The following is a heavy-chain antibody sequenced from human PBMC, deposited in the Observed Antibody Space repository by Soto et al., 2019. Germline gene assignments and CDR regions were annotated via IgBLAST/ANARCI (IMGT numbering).Heavy chain of an antibody. CDR1: GGSFSGYY. D-gene: IGHD2-2*01. Sequence: QVQLQQGGAGLLKPSETLSLTCAVYGGSFSGYYWSWIRQPPGKGLEWIGEINHSGSTNYNPSLTSRVTIAVDTSKNQFSRKLSSVTAADTAVCDCASVPADNGGMFDPGCRGTVIAVSS. CDR3: ASVPADNGGMFDP. V-gene: IGHV4-34*01. J-gene: IGHJ5*02. CDR2: INHSGST.